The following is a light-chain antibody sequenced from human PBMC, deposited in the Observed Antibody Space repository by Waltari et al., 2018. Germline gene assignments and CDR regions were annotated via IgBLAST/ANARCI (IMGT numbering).Light chain of an antibody. J-gene: IGKJ1*01. CDR2: WAS. CDR1: QSLLYNSNDKNY. V-gene: IGKV4-1*01. CDR3: QQYYSRRT. Sequence: DIVMTQSPASLAASLGERVTITCKSSQSLLYNSNDKNYLAWYQQKPGQPPKLLFYWASTRHSGVPDRFSGSGSATDFTLTISSLQAEDVAVYYCQQYYSRRTFGQGTRVEIK.